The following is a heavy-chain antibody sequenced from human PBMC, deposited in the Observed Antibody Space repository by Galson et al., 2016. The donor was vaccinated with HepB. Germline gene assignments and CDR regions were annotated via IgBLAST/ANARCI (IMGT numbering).Heavy chain of an antibody. CDR3: ARLVFWSGYYAFDM. J-gene: IGHJ3*02. CDR1: NGSLSSNY. Sequence: ETLSLTCGVYNGSLSSNYWSWIRQSPGKGLEWIGEINHSGSTNYNQSLKSRVTISLDTPKNQISLQMTSVTAADTALYYCARLVFWSGYYAFDMWGPGTMVTVSS. V-gene: IGHV4-34*01. CDR2: INHSGST. D-gene: IGHD3-3*01.